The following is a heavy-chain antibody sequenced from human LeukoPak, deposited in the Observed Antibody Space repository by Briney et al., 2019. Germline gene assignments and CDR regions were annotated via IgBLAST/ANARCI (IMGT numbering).Heavy chain of an antibody. V-gene: IGHV1-2*02. CDR1: GYTFTGYY. Sequence: ASVKVSCKASGYTFTGYYMHWVRQAPGQGLEWMGWINPNSGGTNYAQKFQGRVTMTRDTSISTAYMELSRLRSDDTAVYYCARALGDYVWGSYRPYYFDYWGQGTLVTVSP. J-gene: IGHJ4*02. CDR3: ARALGDYVWGSYRPYYFDY. CDR2: INPNSGGT. D-gene: IGHD3-16*02.